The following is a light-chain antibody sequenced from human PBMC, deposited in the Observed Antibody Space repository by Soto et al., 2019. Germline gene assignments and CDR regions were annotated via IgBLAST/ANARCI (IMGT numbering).Light chain of an antibody. CDR1: QSVSSN. CDR3: HQYNNWQWT. V-gene: IGKV3-15*01. CDR2: GAS. Sequence: EIVITHSPATLSVSPGERATLSCRASQSVSSNLAWYQQKPGQAPRLLIYGASTRATGIPARFSGSGSGTEFTLTISSLQSEDFAVYYCHQYNNWQWTFGQGTKV. J-gene: IGKJ1*01.